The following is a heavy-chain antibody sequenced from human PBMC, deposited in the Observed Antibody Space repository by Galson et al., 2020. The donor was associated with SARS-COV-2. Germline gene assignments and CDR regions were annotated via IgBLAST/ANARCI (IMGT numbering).Heavy chain of an antibody. CDR1: GFIFEDYG. V-gene: IGHV3-20*01. CDR3: ARSIAARPGWFDP. D-gene: IGHD6-6*01. CDR2: INWNGVSP. J-gene: IGHJ5*02. Sequence: GGSLRLSCAASGFIFEDYGMSWVRRAPGKGLEWVSSINWNGVSPGYAESVRGRFTISRDNAKKSLYLQMNSLRAEDTAFYHCARSIAARPGWFDPWGQGTLVTVSS.